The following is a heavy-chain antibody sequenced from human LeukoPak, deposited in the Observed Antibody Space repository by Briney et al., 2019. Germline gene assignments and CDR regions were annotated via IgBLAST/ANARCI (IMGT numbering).Heavy chain of an antibody. CDR2: INHSGGT. CDR1: GGSFSGYY. J-gene: IGHJ4*02. D-gene: IGHD2-8*01. V-gene: IGHV4-34*01. CDR3: ARDHRMDY. Sequence: SETLSLTCAVYGGSFSGYYWSWIRQPPGKGLEWIGEINHSGGTNYNPSLKSRVTISVDTSKNQFSLKLSSVTAADTAVYYCARDHRMDYWGQGTLVTVSS.